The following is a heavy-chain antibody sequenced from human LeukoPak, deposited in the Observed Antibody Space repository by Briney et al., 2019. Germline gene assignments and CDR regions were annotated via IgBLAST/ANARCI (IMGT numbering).Heavy chain of an antibody. J-gene: IGHJ5*02. D-gene: IGHD3-10*01. V-gene: IGHV1-2*02. CDR3: ARRIRRGWFDP. CDR2: INPNSGGT. CDR1: GYTFTGYY. Sequence: ASVKVSCKASGYTFTGYYMHWVRQAPGQGLEWMGWINPNSGGTNYAQKFQGRVTITRNTSISTAYMELSSLRSEDTAVYYCARRIRRGWFDPWGQGTLVTVSS.